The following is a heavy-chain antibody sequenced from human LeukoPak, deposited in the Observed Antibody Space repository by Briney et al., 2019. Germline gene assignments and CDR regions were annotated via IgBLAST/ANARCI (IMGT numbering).Heavy chain of an antibody. Sequence: SETLSLTCAVSGASITPYYWTWIRQPAGKTLEWIGRIHTTGNTNHNSSLKSRVTMSLDTSNNQFSLRLASVTDADTAVYYCARGHRRGDYSDRYNFYDYWGQGILVTVSS. V-gene: IGHV4-4*07. CDR2: IHTTGNT. CDR1: GASITPYY. CDR3: ARGHRRGDYSDRYNFYDY. D-gene: IGHD4-17*01. J-gene: IGHJ4*02.